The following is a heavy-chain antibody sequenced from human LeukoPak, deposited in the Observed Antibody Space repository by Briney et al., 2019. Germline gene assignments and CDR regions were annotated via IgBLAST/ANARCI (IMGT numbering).Heavy chain of an antibody. CDR3: ARSRIRGGTVDF. D-gene: IGHD1/OR15-1a*01. CDR2: AFRRGGT. Sequence: PSETLSLTCSVSGGSFSTVSWNWLRQPAGKGLEWIGRAFRRGGTDYKPSLESRITMSLDTSRNQFSLTLKSLTAAGTAMYYWARSRIRGGTVDFWGQGILVTVSS. V-gene: IGHV4-4*07. J-gene: IGHJ4*02. CDR1: GGSFSTVS.